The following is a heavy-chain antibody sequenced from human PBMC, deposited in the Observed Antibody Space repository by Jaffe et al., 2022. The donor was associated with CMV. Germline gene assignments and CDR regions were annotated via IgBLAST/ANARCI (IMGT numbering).Heavy chain of an antibody. Sequence: QVQLVQSGAEVKKPGSSVKVSCKASGGTFSSYAISWVRQAPGQGLEWMGGIIPIFGTANYAQKFQGRVTITADESTSTAYMELSSLRSEDTAVYYCARGTSVVTAIVKYYYYGMDVWGQGTTVTVSS. CDR1: GGTFSSYA. CDR2: IIPIFGTA. V-gene: IGHV1-69*01. J-gene: IGHJ6*02. D-gene: IGHD2-21*02. CDR3: ARGTSVVTAIVKYYYYGMDV.